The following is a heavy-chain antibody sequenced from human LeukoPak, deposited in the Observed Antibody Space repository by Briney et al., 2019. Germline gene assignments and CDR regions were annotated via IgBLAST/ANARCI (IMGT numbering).Heavy chain of an antibody. Sequence: GRSLRLSCAASGFTFDDYAMHWVRQAPGKGLEWVSGISWNSGSIGYADSVKGRFTISRDNAKNSLYLQMNSLRAEDTAVYYCARHGSSSGWYGGDYFDYWGQGTLVTVSS. CDR3: ARHGSSSGWYGGDYFDY. V-gene: IGHV3-9*01. CDR1: GFTFDDYA. CDR2: ISWNSGSI. J-gene: IGHJ4*02. D-gene: IGHD6-19*01.